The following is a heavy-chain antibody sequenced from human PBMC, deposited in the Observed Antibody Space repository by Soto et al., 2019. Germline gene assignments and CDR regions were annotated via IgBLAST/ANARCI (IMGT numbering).Heavy chain of an antibody. CDR1: GYTFTSYD. CDR2: MNPNSGNT. Sequence: QVQLVQSGAEVKKPGASVKVSCKASGYTFTSYDINWVRQATGQGLGWMGWMNPNSGNTGYAQKFQGRVTMTRNTSISTAYMELSSLRSEDTAVYYCARILSLGYCSGGSCRYYFDYWGQGTLVTVSS. CDR3: ARILSLGYCSGGSCRYYFDY. J-gene: IGHJ4*02. D-gene: IGHD2-15*01. V-gene: IGHV1-8*01.